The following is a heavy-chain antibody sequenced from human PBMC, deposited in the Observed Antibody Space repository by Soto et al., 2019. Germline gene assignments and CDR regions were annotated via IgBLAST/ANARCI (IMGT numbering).Heavy chain of an antibody. Sequence: SGPTLVNPPQTLTLTCTFSGFSLSTSGMCVSWIRQPPGKALEWPALIDWEDDKYYSISLQTRLTISKGTSNNQVVLTMTHMDPVDTATYYCARSLVTTGLYYFDYWGQGVLVTVSS. V-gene: IGHV2-70*01. CDR3: ARSLVTTGLYYFDY. CDR2: IDWEDDK. CDR1: GFSLSTSGMC. D-gene: IGHD1-1*01. J-gene: IGHJ4*02.